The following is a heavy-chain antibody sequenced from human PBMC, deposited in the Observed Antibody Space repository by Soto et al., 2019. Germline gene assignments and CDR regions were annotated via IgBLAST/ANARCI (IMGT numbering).Heavy chain of an antibody. CDR1: GYSFTSYW. Sequence: GEALKISCKGSGYSFTSYWIGWVRQMPGKGLEWMGIIYPGDSDTRYSPSFQGQVTISADKSISTAYLQWSSLKASDTAMYYCARLPCSGGSCYRYYYYYYGMDVWGQGTTVTVSS. V-gene: IGHV5-51*01. D-gene: IGHD2-15*01. CDR2: IYPGDSDT. J-gene: IGHJ6*02. CDR3: ARLPCSGGSCYRYYYYYYGMDV.